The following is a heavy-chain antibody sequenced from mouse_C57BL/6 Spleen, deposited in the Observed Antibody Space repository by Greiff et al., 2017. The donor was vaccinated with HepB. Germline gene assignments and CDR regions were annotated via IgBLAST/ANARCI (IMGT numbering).Heavy chain of an antibody. Sequence: VQLQESGAELVKPGASVKLSCKASGYTFTSYWMQWVKQRPGQGLEWIGEIDPSDSYTNYNQKFKGKATLTVDTSSSTAYMQLSSLTSEDSAVYYCARDFRGAYWGQGTLVTVSA. CDR2: IDPSDSYT. CDR1: GYTFTSYW. CDR3: ARDFRGAY. J-gene: IGHJ3*01. V-gene: IGHV1-50*01.